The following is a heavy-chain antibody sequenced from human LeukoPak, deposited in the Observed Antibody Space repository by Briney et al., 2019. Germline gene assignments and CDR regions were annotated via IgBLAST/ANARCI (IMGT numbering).Heavy chain of an antibody. CDR1: GDSFSSYN. CDR3: ARVGYPVYYYYMDV. CDR2: INTNTGNP. V-gene: IGHV7-4-1*02. D-gene: IGHD6-13*01. Sequence: ASVKVSCKASGDSFSSYNMNWVRQAPGQGLEWMGWINTNTGNPRYAQGFTGRFVFSLDTSVSTAYLQISSLKAEDTAVYYCARVGYPVYYYYMDVWGKGTTVTVSS. J-gene: IGHJ6*03.